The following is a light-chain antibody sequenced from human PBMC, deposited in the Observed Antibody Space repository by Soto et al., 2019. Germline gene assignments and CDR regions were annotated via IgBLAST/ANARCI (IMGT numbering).Light chain of an antibody. Sequence: EIALTQSPGTLSLSPGERATLSCRASQSVNSKYLAWYQQKPGQAPRLLIYGGSRRATGIPERFSGSGSGTDFTLTISRLEPEDFAVYHCQQYISSFTFGQGTRLEIK. CDR2: GGS. CDR3: QQYISSFT. J-gene: IGKJ5*01. CDR1: QSVNSKY. V-gene: IGKV3-20*01.